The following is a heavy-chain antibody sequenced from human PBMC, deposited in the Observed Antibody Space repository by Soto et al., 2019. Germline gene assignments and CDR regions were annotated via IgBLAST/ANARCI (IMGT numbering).Heavy chain of an antibody. D-gene: IGHD4-17*01. Sequence: HVQLVQSGAEVKKPGASVRVSCKASGYTFTSFGLSWVRQAPGQGPEWMGWISPETGKTAYSHKFQDRVTMTTDTSTATLYLDLGSLTSDDTAVDYCTRDLFLISTSTVTTDAYWGQGTLVTVSS. J-gene: IGHJ4*02. V-gene: IGHV1-18*04. CDR3: TRDLFLISTSTVTTDAY. CDR1: GYTFTSFG. CDR2: ISPETGKT.